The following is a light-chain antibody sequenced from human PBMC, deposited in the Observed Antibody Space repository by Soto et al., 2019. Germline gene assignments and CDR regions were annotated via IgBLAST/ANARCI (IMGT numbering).Light chain of an antibody. V-gene: IGLV4-69*01. CDR1: SGHSRNA. J-gene: IGLJ2*01. CDR3: QAWGTGIGV. CDR2: INSDGSH. Sequence: QLVLTQSPSASASLGASVKLTCTLSSGHSRNAIAWHQQQPEKGPRSLMKINSDGSHIKGDEIPDRFSGSSSGAERYLTIPRLQSEDEADYYCQAWGTGIGVFGGGTKLTVL.